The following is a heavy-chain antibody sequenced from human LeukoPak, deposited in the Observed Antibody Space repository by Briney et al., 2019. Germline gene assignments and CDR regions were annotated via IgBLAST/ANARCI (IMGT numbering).Heavy chain of an antibody. J-gene: IGHJ4*02. CDR3: ARDQHGSGNYKCYFDY. V-gene: IGHV3-48*03. D-gene: IGHD3-10*01. Sequence: GGSLRLSCAASGFTFSSYEMNWVRQAPGKGLEWISYISSSSSTIYYADSVKGRFTISRDNAKNSLYLQMNSLRVEDTAVYYYARDQHGSGNYKCYFDYWGQGTLVTVSS. CDR1: GFTFSSYE. CDR2: ISSSSSTI.